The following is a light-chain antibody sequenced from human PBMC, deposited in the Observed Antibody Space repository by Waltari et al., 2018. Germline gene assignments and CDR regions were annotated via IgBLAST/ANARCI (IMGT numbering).Light chain of an antibody. CDR3: QHSYSTPYT. J-gene: IGKJ2*01. CDR2: AAS. Sequence: DIQMTQSPSSLSASIGDRVIITFRASQSITTYLSWFQQKPGKAPKLLIYAASSLQSGVSSRFSGSGSGTDFTLTISSLQPEDFATYYCQHSYSTPYTFGQGTKLEIK. V-gene: IGKV1-39*01. CDR1: QSITTY.